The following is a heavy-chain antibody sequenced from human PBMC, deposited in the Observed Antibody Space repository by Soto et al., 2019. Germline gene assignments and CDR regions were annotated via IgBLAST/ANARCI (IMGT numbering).Heavy chain of an antibody. V-gene: IGHV3-64*01. CDR1: GLTLSGYA. CDR3: ATRARPDFYYMDV. J-gene: IGHJ6*03. D-gene: IGHD6-6*01. Sequence: EVQLAESGGGLAQPGVSLRLSCAASGLTLSGYAMDWVRQAPGKGLEYVSGISSNGVGTYYANSVQGRFTISRDNSKNTVYLQIGSLRPEDMAVYYCATRARPDFYYMDVWGKGTTVTVS. CDR2: ISSNGVGT.